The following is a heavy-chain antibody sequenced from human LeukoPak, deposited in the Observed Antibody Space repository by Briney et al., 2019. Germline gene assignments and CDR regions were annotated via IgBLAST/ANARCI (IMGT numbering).Heavy chain of an antibody. Sequence: ASVKVSCKVSGYTLTELSMHWVRQAPGKGLEWMGGFDPEDGETIYAQKFQGRVTMTEDTSTDTAYMELSSLRSEDTAVYYCATLPPAVRGVPRYYFDYWGQGTLVTVSS. CDR2: FDPEDGET. J-gene: IGHJ4*02. CDR3: ATLPPAVRGVPRYYFDY. CDR1: GYTLTELS. D-gene: IGHD3-10*01. V-gene: IGHV1-24*01.